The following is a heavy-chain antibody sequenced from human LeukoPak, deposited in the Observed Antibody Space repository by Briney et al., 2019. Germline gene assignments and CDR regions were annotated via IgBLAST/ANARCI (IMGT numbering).Heavy chain of an antibody. CDR3: AKDASPTVTTAYWFFDR. J-gene: IGHJ2*01. CDR2: ISYDGSNK. CDR1: GFTFSSYG. V-gene: IGHV3-30*18. Sequence: GGSLRLSCAASGFTFSSYGMHWVRQAPGKGLEWVAVISYDGSNKSYGDSVKGRFTISRDNSKNTLYLQMNSLRAEDTAVYYCAKDASPTVTTAYWFFDRWGRGTLVTVSS. D-gene: IGHD4-17*01.